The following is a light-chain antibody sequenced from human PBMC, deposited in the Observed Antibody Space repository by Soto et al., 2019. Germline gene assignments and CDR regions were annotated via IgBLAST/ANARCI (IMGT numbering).Light chain of an antibody. CDR1: QSVTSY. CDR2: DAS. CDR3: QQRSNWPIT. V-gene: IGKV3-11*01. Sequence: EIVLTQSPATLSLSPGERAALSCRASQSVTSYLAWYQMNPGQAPRLLIYDASNRATGIPARFSGSGSGTDFTLTISSLEPEDFAVYYCQQRSNWPITFGQGTRLEIK. J-gene: IGKJ5*01.